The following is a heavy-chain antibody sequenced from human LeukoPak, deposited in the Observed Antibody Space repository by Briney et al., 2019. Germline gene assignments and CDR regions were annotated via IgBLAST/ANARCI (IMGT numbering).Heavy chain of an antibody. Sequence: SETLSLTCSASGGSISNYYWSWIRQPPGKGLEWIGYVYYSGSTNYNPSLKSRVTISEDMSRNQFSLRLTSVTAADTAVYYCARVGGAPLGAFDIWGQGTMVTVSS. CDR3: ARVGGAPLGAFDI. CDR2: VYYSGST. CDR1: GGSISNYY. D-gene: IGHD3-16*01. J-gene: IGHJ3*02. V-gene: IGHV4-59*01.